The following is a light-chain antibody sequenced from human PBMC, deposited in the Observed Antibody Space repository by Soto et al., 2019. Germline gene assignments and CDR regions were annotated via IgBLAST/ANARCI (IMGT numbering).Light chain of an antibody. CDR3: CSYAGSFTWV. CDR2: DAN. Sequence: QSALTQPRSVSGSPGQSVTISCTGTTGDVGAYNFDSWYQLHPGKAPKLMIYDANKRPSGVPDRFSASKSGNTASLTISGLQAEDEADYYCCSYAGSFTWVFGGGTKVTVL. J-gene: IGLJ3*02. V-gene: IGLV2-11*01. CDR1: TGDVGAYNF.